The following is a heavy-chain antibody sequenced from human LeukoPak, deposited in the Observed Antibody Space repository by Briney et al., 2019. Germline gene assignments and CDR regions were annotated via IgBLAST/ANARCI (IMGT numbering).Heavy chain of an antibody. Sequence: ASVKVSCKASGYTFTTYAIHWVRQAPGQRLEWMGWIDAGNGNTDYSEKLRGRVTITRDPSANTAYMELSSLRSEDTAVYYCTRQVAGTSLPFDYWGQGTQVTVSS. J-gene: IGHJ4*02. CDR3: TRQVAGTSLPFDY. CDR2: IDAGNGNT. CDR1: GYTFTTYA. D-gene: IGHD6-19*01. V-gene: IGHV1-3*01.